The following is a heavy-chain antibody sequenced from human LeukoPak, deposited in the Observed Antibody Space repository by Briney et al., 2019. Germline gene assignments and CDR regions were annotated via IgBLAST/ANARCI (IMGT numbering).Heavy chain of an antibody. CDR3: ARRYCTGGTCYSDRGAFDI. Sequence: SETLSLTCTVSGDSISSSSYYWDWIRQPPGKGLEWIGSVYYTGSTDYNSSLKSRVTISVDTPKNQFSLRLSSVTAADTAVYYCARRYCTGGTCYSDRGAFDIWGQGTMVTVSS. V-gene: IGHV4-39*07. D-gene: IGHD2-15*01. J-gene: IGHJ3*02. CDR2: VYYTGST. CDR1: GDSISSSSYY.